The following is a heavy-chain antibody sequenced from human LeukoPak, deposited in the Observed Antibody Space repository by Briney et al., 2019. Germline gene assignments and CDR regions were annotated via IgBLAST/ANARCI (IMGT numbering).Heavy chain of an antibody. CDR2: INPNSGGT. CDR3: AGGVSGEKMGYIAFSPLYFDY. D-gene: IGHD2-8*01. V-gene: IGHV1-2*04. CDR1: GYTFTGYY. Sequence: ASVKVSCKASGYTFTGYYMHWVRQAPGQGLEWMGWINPNSGGTNYAQKFQGWVTMTRDTSISTAYMELSRLRSDDTAVYYCAGGVSGEKMGYIAFSPLYFDYWGQGTLVTVSS. J-gene: IGHJ4*02.